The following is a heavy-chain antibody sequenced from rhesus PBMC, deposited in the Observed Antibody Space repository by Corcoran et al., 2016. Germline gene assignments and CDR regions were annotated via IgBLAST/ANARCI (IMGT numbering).Heavy chain of an antibody. CDR2: ISDSSGSA. J-gene: IGHJ5-1*01. D-gene: IGHD2-27*01. CDR1: GGSLNKNY. CDR3: GPDCGGVYCHTFNRFDV. Sequence: QLQLQESGSGLVKPLEALSLTFDVAGGSLNKNYWSRTRESPGKGLEWIGRISDSSGSADYHPSLRSRVSISIDTSTNQFSLNLNSVTAADTAVYYCGPDCGGVYCHTFNRFDVWRPGVQVTVSS. V-gene: IGHV4-173*01.